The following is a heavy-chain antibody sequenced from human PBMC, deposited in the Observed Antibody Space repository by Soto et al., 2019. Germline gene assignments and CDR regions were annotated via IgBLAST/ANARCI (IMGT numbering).Heavy chain of an antibody. CDR1: WYNCTGYG. V-gene: IGHV1-18*04. Sequence: RASWYNCTGYGISRVRKAPGQGLEWMGWISAYNGNTNYAQKLQGRVTMTTDTSTSTAYMELRSLRSDDTAVYYCARGGTPSLNAFDIWGQGTMVTVSS. J-gene: IGHJ3*02. D-gene: IGHD1-1*01. CDR2: ISAYNGNT. CDR3: ARGGTPSLNAFDI.